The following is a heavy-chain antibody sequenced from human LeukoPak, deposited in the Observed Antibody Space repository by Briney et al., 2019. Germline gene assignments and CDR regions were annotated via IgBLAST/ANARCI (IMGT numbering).Heavy chain of an antibody. D-gene: IGHD1-26*01. Sequence: SETLSLTCTVSGGSISSGDYYWSWIRQPPGKGLEWIGYIYYSGSTYYNPSLKSRVTISVDTSKNQFSLKLSSVTAADTAVYYCARVLLSGSYSFNYWFRGTLVTGSS. CDR1: GGSISSGDYY. V-gene: IGHV4-30-4*08. J-gene: IGHJ4*02. CDR3: ARVLLSGSYSFNY. CDR2: IYYSGST.